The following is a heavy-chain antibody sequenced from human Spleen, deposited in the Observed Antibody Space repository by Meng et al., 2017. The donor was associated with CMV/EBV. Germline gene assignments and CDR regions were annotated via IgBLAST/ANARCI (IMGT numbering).Heavy chain of an antibody. Sequence: SETLSLTCTVSGGSISSSSYYWGWIRQPPGKGLEWIGSIYYSGSTYYNPSLKSRVTISVDTPKNQFSLKLSSVTAADTAVYYCARGPRFLAYFDYWGQGTLVTVSS. V-gene: IGHV4-39*07. CDR1: GGSISSSSYY. CDR2: IYYSGST. CDR3: ARGPRFLAYFDY. J-gene: IGHJ4*02. D-gene: IGHD3-3*01.